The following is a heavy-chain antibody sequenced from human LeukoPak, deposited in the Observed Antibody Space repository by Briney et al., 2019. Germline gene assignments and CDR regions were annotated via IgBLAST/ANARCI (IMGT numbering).Heavy chain of an antibody. CDR2: IKQDGSEK. CDR3: AIIKKGELLPSFDH. CDR1: GFTFSSYW. J-gene: IGHJ4*02. V-gene: IGHV3-7*01. Sequence: VGSLRLSCAASGFTFSSYWMSWVRQAPGKGLEWVSNIKQDGSEKYYVDSVKGRFTISRDNAKNSLYLQMNSLRAEGTAVYYCAIIKKGELLPSFDHWGQGTLVTVSS. D-gene: IGHD1-26*01.